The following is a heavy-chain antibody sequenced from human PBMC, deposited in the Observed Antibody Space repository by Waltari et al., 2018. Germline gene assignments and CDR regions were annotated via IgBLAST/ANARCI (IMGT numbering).Heavy chain of an antibody. CDR1: GFTFSSYG. CDR2: IWYDGSNK. Sequence: QVQLVESGGGVVQPGRSLRLSCAASGFTFSSYGMHWVRQAPGKGLEWVAVIWYDGSNKYYADSGKGRFTISRDNSKNTLYLQMNSLRAEDTAVYYCAKTMEWLVSDYYYMDVWGKGTTVTVSS. V-gene: IGHV3-33*06. D-gene: IGHD6-19*01. J-gene: IGHJ6*03. CDR3: AKTMEWLVSDYYYMDV.